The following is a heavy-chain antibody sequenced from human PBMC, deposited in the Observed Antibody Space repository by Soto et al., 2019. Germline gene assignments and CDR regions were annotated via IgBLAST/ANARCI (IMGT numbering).Heavy chain of an antibody. CDR3: ARHFDRSGYYPDY. CDR2: IYPDDSDI. V-gene: IGHV5-51*01. Sequence: GESLKISCQGSGYRFTSYWIAWLRQMPGKGLEGVGIIYPDDSDIKYSPSLQGQVIISADRSNTTAYLQWRSLKASDTAMYFCARHFDRSGYYPDYWGQGTQVTVSS. D-gene: IGHD3-22*01. J-gene: IGHJ4*02. CDR1: GYRFTSYW.